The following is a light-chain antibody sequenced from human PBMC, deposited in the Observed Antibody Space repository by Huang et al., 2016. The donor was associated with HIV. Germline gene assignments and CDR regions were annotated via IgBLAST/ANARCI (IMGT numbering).Light chain of an antibody. V-gene: IGKV3-15*01. CDR2: GAS. CDR1: QSVGSN. J-gene: IGKJ2*01. Sequence: EIVMTQSQATLSMSPGERATLSCSASQSVGSNLAWYQQKPGQAPRLLSYGASTRATGIPTLFSGGGSWPEFTLTVSNLRSDDFVVYCCQQYNNWPPNTFGQGTKLELK. CDR3: QQYNNWPPNT.